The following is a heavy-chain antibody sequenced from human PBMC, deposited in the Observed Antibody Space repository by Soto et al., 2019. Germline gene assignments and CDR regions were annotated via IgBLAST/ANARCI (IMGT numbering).Heavy chain of an antibody. J-gene: IGHJ4*02. V-gene: IGHV4-38-2*02. CDR1: NYSISSGYH. Sequence: SETLSLTCIVSNYSISSGYHRGWIRQPPGKGLEGIGTIYQSGNTYQNPSLKSQVILSIDTSKNQFSLNLRNVTAADTAVYYCVRGKVNFDFWGKGILVTV. CDR2: IYQSGNT. CDR3: VRGKVNFDF.